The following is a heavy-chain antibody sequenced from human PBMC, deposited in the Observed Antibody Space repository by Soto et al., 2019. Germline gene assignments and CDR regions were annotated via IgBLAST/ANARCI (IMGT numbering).Heavy chain of an antibody. V-gene: IGHV4-39*01. CDR3: VPRGPNFYYYGVDV. D-gene: IGHD2-2*01. CDR2: IYSSGNT. Sequence: QLQLQESGPGLVKPSETLSLTCAVSGDSISSSCYYWGWIRQPPGKGLEWIGSIYSSGNTYYNPSLKSRVTISVDTSRNQFSLKLTSVTAADTAVYYCVPRGPNFYYYGVDVWGQGTTVTVSS. CDR1: GDSISSSCYY. J-gene: IGHJ6*02.